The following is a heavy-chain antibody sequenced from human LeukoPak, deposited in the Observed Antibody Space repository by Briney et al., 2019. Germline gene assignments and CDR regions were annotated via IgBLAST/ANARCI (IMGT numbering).Heavy chain of an antibody. CDR1: GDTFTDYY. CDR3: AMELLVPIPLKAFHY. V-gene: IGHV1-2*02. D-gene: IGHD6-13*01. CDR2: INPANGAT. J-gene: IGHJ4*02. Sequence: ASVKVSCKASGDTFTDYYIHWVRQAPGQGLEWVCGINPANGATHFAQKFRGRVTVTRDTAISTGYVELSGLTSDDTAVYYCAMELLVPIPLKAFHYWGQGTLVTASS.